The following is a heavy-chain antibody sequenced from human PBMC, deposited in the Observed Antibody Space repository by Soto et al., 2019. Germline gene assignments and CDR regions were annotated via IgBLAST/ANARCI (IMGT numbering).Heavy chain of an antibody. CDR1: GFTFSGHC. CDR2: IKSDGRST. J-gene: IGHJ5*02. Sequence: EVQLVESGGGLVQPGGSLRLSCAASGFTFSGHCMHWVRQAPGKGLVWVSRIKSDGRSTSYADSVKGRFTVSRDNAKNTLYLQMNSLRAEDTAVYYCARSDWFDPWGQGTLVTVSS. CDR3: ARSDWFDP. V-gene: IGHV3-74*01.